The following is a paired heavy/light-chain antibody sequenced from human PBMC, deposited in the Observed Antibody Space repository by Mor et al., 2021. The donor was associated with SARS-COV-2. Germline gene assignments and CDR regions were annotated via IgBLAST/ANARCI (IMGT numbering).Heavy chain of an antibody. V-gene: IGHV1-69*01. CDR3: ARDLTYYYDSSGYDEPNDAFDI. J-gene: IGHJ3*02. CDR2: IIPIFGTA. D-gene: IGHD3-22*01. CDR1: GGTFSSYA. Sequence: QVQLVQSGAEVKKPGSSVKVSCKASGGTFSSYAISWVRQAPGQGLEWMGGIIPIFGTANYAQKFQGRVTITADESTSTAYMELSSLRSEDTAVYYCARDLTYYYDSSGYDEPNDAFDIWGQGTMVTVSS.
Light chain of an antibody. V-gene: IGLV3-21*04. CDR2: YDS. J-gene: IGLJ3*02. Sequence: SYVLTQPPSVSVAPGKTARITCGGNNIGSKSVHWYQQKPGQAPVLVIYYDSDRPSGIPERFSGSNSGNTATLTISRVEAGDEADYYCQVWDSSSDHRTVFGGGTKLTVL. CDR1: NIGSKS. CDR3: QVWDSSSDHRTV.